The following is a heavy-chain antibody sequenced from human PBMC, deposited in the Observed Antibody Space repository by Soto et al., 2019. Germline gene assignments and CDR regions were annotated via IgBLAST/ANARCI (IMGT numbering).Heavy chain of an antibody. D-gene: IGHD3-22*01. Sequence: SETLSLTCGVSGSSISNDNWWVWIRQPPGKGLEWIGYIYHSGSTYYNPSLKSRVTISVDRSKNQFSLKLSSVTAADTAVYYCARYDSSGYGAFDIWGQGTMVTVSS. CDR1: GSSISNDNW. V-gene: IGHV4-28*01. J-gene: IGHJ3*02. CDR3: ARYDSSGYGAFDI. CDR2: IYHSGST.